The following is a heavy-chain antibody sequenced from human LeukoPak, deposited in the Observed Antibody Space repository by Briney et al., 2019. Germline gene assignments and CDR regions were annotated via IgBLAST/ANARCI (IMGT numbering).Heavy chain of an antibody. CDR2: IYYSGST. Sequence: SETLSLTCTVSGGSISSGDYYWSWIRQPPGKGLEWIGYIYYSGSTYYNPSLKSRVTISVDTSKNQFSPKLSSVTAAGTAVYYCARGDSGYCSGGSCLSDYWGQGTLVTVSS. J-gene: IGHJ4*02. CDR1: GGSISSGDYY. V-gene: IGHV4-30-4*01. CDR3: ARGDSGYCSGGSCLSDY. D-gene: IGHD2-15*01.